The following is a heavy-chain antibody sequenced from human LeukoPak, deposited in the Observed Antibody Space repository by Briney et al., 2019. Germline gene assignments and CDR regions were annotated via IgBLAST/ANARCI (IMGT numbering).Heavy chain of an antibody. J-gene: IGHJ5*02. D-gene: IGHD5-24*01. V-gene: IGHV1-46*01. CDR2: INPTGGST. CDR1: GYTLTSNY. CDR3: ARDISVRDAAWWFNP. Sequence: ASVKVSCKASGYTLTSNYMHWVRQAPGQGLEWMGVINPTGGSTSYAHKFQGRITLTRDMSTSTDYLELSSLRSDDTAVYYCARDISVRDAAWWFNPWGQGTLVTVSS.